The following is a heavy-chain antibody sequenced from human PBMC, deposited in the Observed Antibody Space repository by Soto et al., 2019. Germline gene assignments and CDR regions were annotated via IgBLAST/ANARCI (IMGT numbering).Heavy chain of an antibody. J-gene: IGHJ6*04. CDR3: ARDDVLCDGGRCYGIPLDV. CDR2: IQSGGTT. Sequence: EVQLVESGGGLVQPGGSLRLSCAASGFTVSSKYMTWVRQAPGKGLEWVSLIQSGGTTYYADSGKGRFTISRDNSENTLHLQMDSLRVEDTAVYYCARDDVLCDGGRCYGIPLDVWGKGTPVTVSS. CDR1: GFTVSSKY. D-gene: IGHD2-15*01. V-gene: IGHV3-66*01.